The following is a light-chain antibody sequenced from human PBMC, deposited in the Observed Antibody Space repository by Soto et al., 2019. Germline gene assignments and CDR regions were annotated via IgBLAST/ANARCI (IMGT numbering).Light chain of an antibody. CDR3: QQSYKTPHT. V-gene: IGKV1-39*01. Sequence: DIQMTQSPSSLSSSVGDRVTITCRASQGVSAYLLWYQHRQGRAPQLLIYAASNLLSGVQSRLSGSGSGTNFPLTISSLQPEAFATYYCQQSYKTPHTFGQGKKLETK. J-gene: IGKJ2*01. CDR2: AAS. CDR1: QGVSAY.